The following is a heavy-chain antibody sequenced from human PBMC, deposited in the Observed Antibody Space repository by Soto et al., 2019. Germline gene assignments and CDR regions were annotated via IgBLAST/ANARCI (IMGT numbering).Heavy chain of an antibody. CDR3: ARGRDYFDY. Sequence: QVQLQESGPGLVKPSETLSLTCTVSGVSISSYYWSWIRQPPGKGLEWIGYISYSGSTNYHPSLKRRXTXSVDTPKNQFSLKVTSVTAADTAVYYCARGRDYFDYWGQGTLVTVSS. J-gene: IGHJ4*02. CDR2: ISYSGST. V-gene: IGHV4-59*01. CDR1: GVSISSYY.